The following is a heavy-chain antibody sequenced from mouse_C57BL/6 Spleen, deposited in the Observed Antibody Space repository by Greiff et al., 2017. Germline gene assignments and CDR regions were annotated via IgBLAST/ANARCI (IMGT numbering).Heavy chain of an antibody. Sequence: QVQLQQPGAELVKPGASVKLSCKASGYTFTSYWMHWVKQRPGRGLEWIGRIDPNDGGTKYNEKFKSKATLTVDKSSSTACMQLSSLTSEDSAVYEGERGGRCGSSTYDAMAYWGQGTLVTVSA. CDR2: IDPNDGGT. J-gene: IGHJ4*01. V-gene: IGHV1-72*01. CDR3: ERGGRCGSSTYDAMAY. CDR1: GYTFTSYW. D-gene: IGHD1-1*01.